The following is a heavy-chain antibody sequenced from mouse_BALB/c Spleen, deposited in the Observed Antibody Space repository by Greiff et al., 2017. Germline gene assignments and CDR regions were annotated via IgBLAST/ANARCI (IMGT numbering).Heavy chain of an antibody. CDR2: IYPGDGDT. V-gene: IGHV1-87*01. D-gene: IGHD2-4*01. CDR3: ARSGKIYWDYLYAMDY. Sequence: QVQLQQSGAELARPGASVKLSCKASGYTFTSYWMQWVKQRPGQGLEWIGAIYPGDGDTRYTQKFKGKATLTADKSSSTAYMQLSSLASEDSAVYYCARSGKIYWDYLYAMDYWGQGTSVTVSS. J-gene: IGHJ4*01. CDR1: GYTFTSYW.